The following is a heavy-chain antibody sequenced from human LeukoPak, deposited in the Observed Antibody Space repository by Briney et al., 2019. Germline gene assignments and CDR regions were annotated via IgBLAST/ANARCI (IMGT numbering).Heavy chain of an antibody. V-gene: IGHV3-74*01. CDR1: GFTFSNYR. Sequence: GGSLTQTCAGSGFTFSNYRMHGVRQAPGKGLVWVSRINSDGSGTWYADSVKGRLTISRDNAKNTLYLQMNSLRAEDTAVYYCTRRGDGYILHWGRGTLVTVSS. J-gene: IGHJ4*02. CDR2: INSDGSGT. D-gene: IGHD5-24*01. CDR3: TRRGDGYILH.